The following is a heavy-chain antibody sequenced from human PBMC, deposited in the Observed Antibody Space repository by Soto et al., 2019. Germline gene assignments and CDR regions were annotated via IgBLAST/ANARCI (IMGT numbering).Heavy chain of an antibody. CDR1: EDSVSSNSAA. Sequence: HTLSLTCAISEDSVSSNSAAWNWIRQSPSRGLEWLGRTYYRSKWYNDYAVSVKSRITINPDTSKNQFSLQLNSVTPEDTDVYYCERVPSVGSGWDVYGMDVWGQGTTVTVSS. V-gene: IGHV6-1*01. J-gene: IGHJ6*02. CDR3: ERVPSVGSGWDVYGMDV. CDR2: TYYRSKWYN. D-gene: IGHD6-19*01.